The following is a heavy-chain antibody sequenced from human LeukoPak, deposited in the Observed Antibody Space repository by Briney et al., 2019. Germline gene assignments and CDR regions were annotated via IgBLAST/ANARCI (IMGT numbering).Heavy chain of an antibody. CDR1: GYTFTGYY. CDR2: INPNSGGT. Sequence: ASVKVSCKASGYTFTGYYMHWVRQASGQGLEWMGWINPNSGGTNYAQKFQGRVTMTRDTSISTAYMELSRLRSDDTAVYYCARFLWRAGGFDYWGQGTLVTVSS. J-gene: IGHJ4*02. CDR3: ARFLWRAGGFDY. D-gene: IGHD1-14*01. V-gene: IGHV1-2*02.